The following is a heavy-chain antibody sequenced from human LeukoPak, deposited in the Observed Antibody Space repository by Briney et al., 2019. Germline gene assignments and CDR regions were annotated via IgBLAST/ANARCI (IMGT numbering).Heavy chain of an antibody. CDR2: IYHSGST. CDR1: GGSISSGGYS. CDR3: ARVKPTGTEIHFDY. D-gene: IGHD1-1*01. Sequence: SETLSLTCAVSGGSISSGGYSWSWIRQPPGKGLEWIGYIYHSGSTYYNPSLKSRVTISVDRSKNQFSLKLSSVTAADTAVYYCARVKPTGTEIHFDYWGQGTLVTVSS. V-gene: IGHV4-30-2*01. J-gene: IGHJ4*02.